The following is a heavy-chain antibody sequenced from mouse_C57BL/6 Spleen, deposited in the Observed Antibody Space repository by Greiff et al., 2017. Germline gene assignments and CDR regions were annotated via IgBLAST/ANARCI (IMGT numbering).Heavy chain of an antibody. CDR3: ARSGLREDAMDY. J-gene: IGHJ4*01. CDR1: GYTFTNYW. V-gene: IGHV1-63*01. Sequence: VQRVESGAELVRPGTSVKMSCKASGYTFTNYWIGWAKQRPGHGLEWIGDIYPGGGYTNYNEKFKGKATLTADKSSSTAYMQFSSLTSEDSAIYYCARSGLREDAMDYWGQGTSVTVSS. D-gene: IGHD1-1*01. CDR2: IYPGGGYT.